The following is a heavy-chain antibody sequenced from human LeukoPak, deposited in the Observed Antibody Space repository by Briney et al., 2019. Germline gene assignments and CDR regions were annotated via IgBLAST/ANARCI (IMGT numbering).Heavy chain of an antibody. Sequence: PGGSLRLSCAASGFTFSSFAMSWVRQAPGQGLEWVSAISDNSGNTYYADSVKGRFTISRENSENTLYLQMNSLRAEDTALYYCSNGRTSSGTLQHDYWGQGTLVTVSS. D-gene: IGHD6-19*01. V-gene: IGHV3-23*01. J-gene: IGHJ4*02. CDR1: GFTFSSFA. CDR2: ISDNSGNT. CDR3: SNGRTSSGTLQHDY.